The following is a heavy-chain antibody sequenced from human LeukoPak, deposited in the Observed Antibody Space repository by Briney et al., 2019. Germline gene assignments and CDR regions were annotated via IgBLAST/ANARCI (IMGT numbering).Heavy chain of an antibody. CDR3: AREGPSFWSGPDYGMDV. V-gene: IGHV4-61*01. D-gene: IGHD3-3*01. CDR1: GGSVSSGSYY. CDR2: IYYSGST. J-gene: IGHJ6*02. Sequence: SETLSLTCTVSGGSVSSGSYYWSWIRQPPGRGLEWIGYIYYSGSTNYNPSLKSRVTISVDTSKNQFSLKLSSVTAADTAVYYCAREGPSFWSGPDYGMDVWGQGTTVTVSS.